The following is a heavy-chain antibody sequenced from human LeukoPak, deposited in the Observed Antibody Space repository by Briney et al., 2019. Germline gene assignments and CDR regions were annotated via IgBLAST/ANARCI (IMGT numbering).Heavy chain of an antibody. CDR2: IYPGDSDT. CDR1: GYSFTSYW. J-gene: IGHJ3*02. Sequence: GESLKISCKGSGYSFTSYWIGWVRQMPGKGLEWMGIIYPGDSDTRYSPSFQGRVTISADKSISTAYLQWSSLKASDTAMYYCARPYCGGDCKGAFDIWGQGTMVTVSS. V-gene: IGHV5-51*01. D-gene: IGHD2-21*02. CDR3: ARPYCGGDCKGAFDI.